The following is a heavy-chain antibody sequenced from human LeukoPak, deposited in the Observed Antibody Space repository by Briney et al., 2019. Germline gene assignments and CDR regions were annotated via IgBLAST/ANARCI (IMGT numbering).Heavy chain of an antibody. CDR3: ARDNDYGGNLGY. CDR1: GFTVSSNY. V-gene: IGHV3-53*04. D-gene: IGHD4-23*01. J-gene: IGHJ4*02. CDR2: IYSGGST. Sequence: SGGSLRLSCAASGFTVSSNYMSCVRQAPGKGLEWVSVIYSGGSTYYADSVKGRFTISTHNSKNTLYLQMNSLRAEDTAVYYCARDNDYGGNLGYWGQGTLVTVSS.